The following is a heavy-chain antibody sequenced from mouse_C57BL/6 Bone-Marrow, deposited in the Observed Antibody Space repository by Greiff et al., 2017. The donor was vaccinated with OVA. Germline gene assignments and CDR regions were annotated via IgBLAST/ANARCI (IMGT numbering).Heavy chain of an antibody. CDR3: VRDYYGSSHWYFDV. D-gene: IGHD1-1*01. CDR1: GFSFNTYA. Sequence: DVHLVESGGGLVQPKGSLKLSCAASGFSFNTYAMNWVRQAPGKGLEWVARIRSKSNNYATYYADSVKDRFTISRDDSESMLYLQMNNLKTEDTAMYYCVRDYYGSSHWYFDVWGTGTTVTVSS. CDR2: IRSKSNNYAT. J-gene: IGHJ1*03. V-gene: IGHV10-1*01.